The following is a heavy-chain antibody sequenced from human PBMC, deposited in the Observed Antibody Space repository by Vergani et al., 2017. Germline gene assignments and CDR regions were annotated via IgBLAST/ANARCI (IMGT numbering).Heavy chain of an antibody. CDR1: GGSISSGSYY. J-gene: IGHJ6*03. V-gene: IGHV4-61*02. CDR2: IYTSGST. D-gene: IGHD2-2*03. CDR3: ARCGYCSSTSCWYYYYMDV. Sequence: QVQLQESGPGLVKPSQTLSLTCTVSGGSISSGSYYWSWIRQPAGKGLEWIGRIYTSGSTNYNPSLKSRVTISVDTSKNQFSLKLSSLTAADTSCYYCARCGYCSSTSCWYYYYMDVWGKGTTVTVS.